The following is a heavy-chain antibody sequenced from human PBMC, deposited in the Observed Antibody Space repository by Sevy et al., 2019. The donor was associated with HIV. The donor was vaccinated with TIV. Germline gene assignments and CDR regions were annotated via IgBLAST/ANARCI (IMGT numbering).Heavy chain of an antibody. V-gene: IGHV1-24*01. CDR1: GYILSELS. Sequence: GESLKISCKVAGYILSELSIHWVRQAPGKGLEWMGGFDPEDGETIYAQKFQGRVTMTEDTSTDTAYMELSSLKSDDTAAYYCATDSSSPRSAGGVPYFYGMDVWGQGTTVTVSS. D-gene: IGHD6-13*01. J-gene: IGHJ6*02. CDR2: FDPEDGET. CDR3: ATDSSSPRSAGGVPYFYGMDV.